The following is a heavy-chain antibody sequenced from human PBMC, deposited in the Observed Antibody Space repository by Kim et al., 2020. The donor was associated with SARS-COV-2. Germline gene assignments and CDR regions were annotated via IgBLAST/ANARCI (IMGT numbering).Heavy chain of an antibody. CDR1: GGSISSYY. CDR3: ARVVVVVVAASYSWFDP. Sequence: SETLSLTCTVSGGSISSYYWSWIRQPPGKGLEWIGYIYYSGSTNYNPSLKSRVTISVDTSKNQFSLKLSSVTAADTAVYYCARVVVVVVAASYSWFDPWGQGTLVTVSS. CDR2: IYYSGST. V-gene: IGHV4-59*01. D-gene: IGHD2-15*01. J-gene: IGHJ5*02.